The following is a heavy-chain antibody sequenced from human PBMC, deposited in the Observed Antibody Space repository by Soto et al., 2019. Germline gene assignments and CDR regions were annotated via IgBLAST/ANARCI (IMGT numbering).Heavy chain of an antibody. CDR3: ARLACSTTRCFTYLDF. CDR1: GGSISGYY. V-gene: IGHV4-59*08. J-gene: IGHJ4*02. CDR2: IYSSGST. D-gene: IGHD2-2*01. Sequence: SETLSLTCTVSGGSISGYYWSWIRQPPGKGLEWIGYIYSSGSTNYNPSLQSRVTIAVDTSKNQFSLKLSSVTAADTAVYYCARLACSTTRCFTYLDFWGQGALVTVSS.